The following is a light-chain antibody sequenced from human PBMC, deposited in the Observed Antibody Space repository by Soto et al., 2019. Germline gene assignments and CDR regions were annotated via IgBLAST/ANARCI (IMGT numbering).Light chain of an antibody. CDR3: LQDINYPWT. J-gene: IGKJ1*01. V-gene: IGKV2-28*01. Sequence: DIVMTQAPLSLPVTPGEPASISCRSSQSLLHSNGYNYLDWHLQKPGQSPQVLIHLGSNRASGVPDRFNGSGSGTDFTLAISSLQPEDSATYYCLQDINYPWTFGQGTKVDIK. CDR1: QSLLHSNGYNY. CDR2: LGS.